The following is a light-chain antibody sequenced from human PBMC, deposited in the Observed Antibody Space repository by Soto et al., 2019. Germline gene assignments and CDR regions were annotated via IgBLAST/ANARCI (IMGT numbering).Light chain of an antibody. Sequence: EIVMTQSPATLSVSPGERATLXXRASHSVRNNLAWYQQKPGQAPRXLIHGVSTRATGVPARFSGSGSGTEFTLTINSLQSEDLAVYYCQQYNNWITFGQGTRLEIK. CDR3: QQYNNWIT. V-gene: IGKV3-15*01. CDR2: GVS. J-gene: IGKJ5*01. CDR1: HSVRNN.